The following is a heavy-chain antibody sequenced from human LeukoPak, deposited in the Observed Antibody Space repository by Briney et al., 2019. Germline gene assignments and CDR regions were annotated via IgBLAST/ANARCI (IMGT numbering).Heavy chain of an antibody. CDR3: ARTGYNYGLDY. D-gene: IGHD5-18*01. CDR2: VYHSGST. J-gene: IGHJ4*02. Sequence: PSETLSLTCAVSGGSISNTNWWTWVRQPPGKGLEWIGEVYHSGSTNYTPSLKSRVTISVDKSKNQFSLKLSSVTAADTAVYYCARTGYNYGLDYWGQGTLVTVSS. V-gene: IGHV4-4*02. CDR1: GGSISNTNW.